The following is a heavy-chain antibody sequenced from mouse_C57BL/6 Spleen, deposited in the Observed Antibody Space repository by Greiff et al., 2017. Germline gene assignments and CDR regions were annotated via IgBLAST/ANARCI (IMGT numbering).Heavy chain of an antibody. CDR1: GFTFSSYA. CDR3: ARGITTVVSDYYFDY. Sequence: EVKVVESGGGLVKPGGSLKLSCAASGFTFSSYAMSWVRQTPEKRLEWVATISDGGSYTYYPDNVKGRFTISRDNAKNNLYLQMSQLKSEDTAMYYGARGITTVVSDYYFDYWGQGTTLTVSS. CDR2: ISDGGSYT. J-gene: IGHJ2*01. D-gene: IGHD1-1*01. V-gene: IGHV5-4*03.